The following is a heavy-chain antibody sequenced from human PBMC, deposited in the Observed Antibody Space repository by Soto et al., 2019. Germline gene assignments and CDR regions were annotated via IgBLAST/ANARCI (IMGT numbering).Heavy chain of an antibody. CDR3: ARHANRNYYDAFDI. J-gene: IGHJ3*02. Sequence: TLSLTCTVSGGSISSSSYYWGWIRQHPGKGLEWIGYIYYSGSTYYNPSLKSRVTISVDTSKNQFSLKLSSVTAADTAVYYCARHANRNYYDAFDIWGQGTMVTVSS. CDR1: GGSISSSSYY. CDR2: IYYSGST. D-gene: IGHD2-8*01. V-gene: IGHV4-31*03.